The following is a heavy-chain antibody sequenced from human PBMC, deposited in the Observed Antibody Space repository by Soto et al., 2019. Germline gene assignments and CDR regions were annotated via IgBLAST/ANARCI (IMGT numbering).Heavy chain of an antibody. V-gene: IGHV4-59*08. D-gene: IGHD3-10*01. CDR2: FYYSGST. CDR3: ARHNYGSGSTYFDD. Sequence: SETLSLTCTVSGGSISSYYWSWIRQPPGKGLEWIGYFYYSGSTNYNPSLKSRVTISVDTSKNQFSLKLNSMTAADTAVYYCARHNYGSGSTYFDDWGQGTLVTVSS. J-gene: IGHJ4*02. CDR1: GGSISSYY.